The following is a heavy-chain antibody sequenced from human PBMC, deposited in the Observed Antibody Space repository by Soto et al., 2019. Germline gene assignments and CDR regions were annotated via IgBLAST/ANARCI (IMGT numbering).Heavy chain of an antibody. Sequence: QVQLQESGPGLVKPSQNLSLTCTVSGGSISSGGYYWSWIRQHPGKGLEWIGYIYYSGSTYYNPSLKSRVTISVDTSKNQFSLKLSSVTAADTSVYYCASVRAAYYGMDVWGQWTTVTDSS. D-gene: IGHD6-13*01. CDR1: GGSISSGGYY. V-gene: IGHV4-31*03. CDR3: ASVRAAYYGMDV. CDR2: IYYSGST. J-gene: IGHJ6*02.